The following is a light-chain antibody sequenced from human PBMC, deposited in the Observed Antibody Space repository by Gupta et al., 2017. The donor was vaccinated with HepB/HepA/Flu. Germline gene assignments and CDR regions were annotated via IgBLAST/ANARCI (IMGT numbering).Light chain of an antibody. J-gene: IGLJ2*01. CDR1: SSDVGGYNY. CDR3: CSYAGSYTHVV. V-gene: IGLV2-11*01. CDR2: DVS. Sequence: QSALTQPHSVSGSPGQSVTISCTGTSSDVGGYNYVSWYQQHPGKAPKLMIYDVSKRPSGVPDRFSGSKSGNTASLTISGLQAEDGADYYCCSYAGSYTHVVFGGGTKLTVL.